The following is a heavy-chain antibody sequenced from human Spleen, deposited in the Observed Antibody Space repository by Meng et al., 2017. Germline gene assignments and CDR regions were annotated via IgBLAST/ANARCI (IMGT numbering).Heavy chain of an antibody. D-gene: IGHD3-22*01. CDR2: INPKSGDT. CDR3: ATNYYDYAFDI. J-gene: IGHJ3*02. CDR1: GYNFPDYY. V-gene: IGHV1-2*06. Sequence: ASVKVSCKPSGYNFPDYYIHWVRRAPGQGLEWMGRINPKSGDTHYAQKFQGRVTMTRDTSISTAYMELNSLRSDDTAVYYCATNYYDYAFDIWGQGTMVTVSS.